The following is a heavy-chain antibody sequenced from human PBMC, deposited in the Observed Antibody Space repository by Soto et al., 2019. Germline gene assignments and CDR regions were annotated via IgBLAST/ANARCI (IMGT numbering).Heavy chain of an antibody. Sequence: HPGGSLRLSCAASGFTFSSYGMHWVRQAPGKGLEWVAVIWYDGSNKYYADSVKGRFTISRDNSKNTLYLQMNSLRAEDTAVYYCARGRSSGSTDYWGQGTLVTVSS. J-gene: IGHJ4*02. D-gene: IGHD6-25*01. CDR3: ARGRSSGSTDY. V-gene: IGHV3-33*01. CDR1: GFTFSSYG. CDR2: IWYDGSNK.